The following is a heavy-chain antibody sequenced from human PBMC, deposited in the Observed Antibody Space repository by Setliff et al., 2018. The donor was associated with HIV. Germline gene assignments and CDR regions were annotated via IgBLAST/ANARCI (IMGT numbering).Heavy chain of an antibody. CDR3: VRDQLRVPERWDFDF. J-gene: IGHJ4*02. V-gene: IGHV3-48*01. Sequence: GGSLRLSCAASGFVFTDHSFHWVRQAPGEGLEWLSYISATGTTVSYADSVRGRFIISRDSVRNELYLQMKRLRVADTALYYCVRDQLRVPERWDFDFWGQGTLVTVSS. CDR2: ISATGTTV. CDR1: GFVFTDHS. D-gene: IGHD1-26*01.